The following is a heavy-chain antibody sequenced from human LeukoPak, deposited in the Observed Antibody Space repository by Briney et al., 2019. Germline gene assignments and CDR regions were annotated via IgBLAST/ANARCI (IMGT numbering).Heavy chain of an antibody. Sequence: PGGSLRLSCAASGFTFSSYAMSWVRQAPGKGLEWVSAISGSGGSTYYADSVKGRFTISRDNSKNTLYLQTNSLRAEDTAVYYCAKDFGSSWYGFYFDYWGQGTLVTVSS. J-gene: IGHJ4*02. V-gene: IGHV3-23*01. CDR1: GFTFSSYA. D-gene: IGHD6-13*01. CDR3: AKDFGSSWYGFYFDY. CDR2: ISGSGGST.